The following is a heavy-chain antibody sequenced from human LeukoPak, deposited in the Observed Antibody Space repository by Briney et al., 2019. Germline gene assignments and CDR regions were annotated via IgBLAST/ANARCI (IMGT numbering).Heavy chain of an antibody. J-gene: IGHJ3*02. Sequence: SETLSLTCAVYGGPFRGDSWSWIRQPPGQGLEWIGEINHSASTNYNPSLKSRVTISVDTSKNQFSLNLTSATAADTAVYYCRTEGLAATGTQWHAVDIWGQGAMVTVSS. D-gene: IGHD6-13*01. CDR3: RTEGLAATGTQWHAVDI. CDR2: INHSAST. CDR1: GGPFRGDS. V-gene: IGHV4-34*01.